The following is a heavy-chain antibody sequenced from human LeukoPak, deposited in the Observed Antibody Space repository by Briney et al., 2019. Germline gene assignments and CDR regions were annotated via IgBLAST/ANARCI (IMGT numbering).Heavy chain of an antibody. V-gene: IGHV3-21*04. J-gene: IGHJ4*02. D-gene: IGHD1-1*01. Sequence: GGSLRLSCAASGFTFNTYNMNWVRQAPGQGLEWVSSITSSSSYIYYADSVKGRFTISRDNAKNSLYLQMNSLRTEDTAFFYCAKGWNDYFDYWGQGTLVTVSS. CDR1: GFTFNTYN. CDR3: AKGWNDYFDY. CDR2: ITSSSSYI.